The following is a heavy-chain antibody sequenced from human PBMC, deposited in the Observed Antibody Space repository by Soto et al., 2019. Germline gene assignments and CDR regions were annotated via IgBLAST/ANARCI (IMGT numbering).Heavy chain of an antibody. D-gene: IGHD3-16*01. V-gene: IGHV6-1*01. CDR3: AKEFPYYVSSDSYIDY. CDR1: GDSVSGNSSA. CDR2: TYYRSRWYN. J-gene: IGHJ4*02. Sequence: SQTLSLTCAISGDSVSGNSSAWNWIRQSPSRGLEWVGRTYYRSRWYNDYAVSVKSRITVTPDTSKNPFSLHLNSVTPEDTAVYYYAKEFPYYVSSDSYIDYWAQGALVNVCS.